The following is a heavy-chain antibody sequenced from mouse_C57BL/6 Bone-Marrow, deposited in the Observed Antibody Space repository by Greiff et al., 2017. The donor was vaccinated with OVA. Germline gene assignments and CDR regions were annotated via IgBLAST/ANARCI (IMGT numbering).Heavy chain of an antibody. CDR3: ARFYSLYAMDY. CDR2: INPGSGGT. D-gene: IGHD2-12*01. Sequence: QVQLQQSGAELVRPGTSVKVSCKASGYAFTNYLIEWVKQRPGRGLEWIGVINPGSGGTNYNEKFKGKATLTADKSSSTAYMQLSSLTSEDSAVYFCARFYSLYAMDYWGQGTSVTVSS. V-gene: IGHV1-54*01. J-gene: IGHJ4*01. CDR1: GYAFTNYL.